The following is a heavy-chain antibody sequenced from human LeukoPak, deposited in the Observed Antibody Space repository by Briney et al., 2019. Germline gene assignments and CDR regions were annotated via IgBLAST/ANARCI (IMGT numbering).Heavy chain of an antibody. CDR3: ARGYCSSTSCYEGSDY. Sequence: SVKVSCKASGGTFSSYAISWVRQAPGQGLEWMGGIIPIFGTANYAQKFQGRVTMTRNTSISTAYMELSRLRSDDTAVYYCARGYCSSTSCYEGSDYWGQGTLVTVSS. V-gene: IGHV1-69*05. J-gene: IGHJ4*02. CDR1: GGTFSSYA. D-gene: IGHD2-2*01. CDR2: IIPIFGTA.